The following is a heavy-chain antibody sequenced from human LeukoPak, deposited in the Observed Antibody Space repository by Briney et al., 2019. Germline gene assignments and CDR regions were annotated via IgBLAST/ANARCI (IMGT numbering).Heavy chain of an antibody. CDR1: GGSISSGDYY. J-gene: IGHJ4*02. CDR2: IYYSGST. Sequence: PSQTLSLTCTVSGGSISSGDYYWSWIRQPPGTGLEWIGYIYYSGSTYYNPSLKSRVTISVDTSKNQFSLKLSSVTAADTAVYYCARDTAMVGFDYWGQGTLVTVSS. D-gene: IGHD5-18*01. V-gene: IGHV4-30-4*01. CDR3: ARDTAMVGFDY.